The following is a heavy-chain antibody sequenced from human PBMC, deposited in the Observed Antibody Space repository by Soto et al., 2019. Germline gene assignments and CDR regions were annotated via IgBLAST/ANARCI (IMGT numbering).Heavy chain of an antibody. D-gene: IGHD1-26*01. CDR3: ARWSFLDY. J-gene: IGHJ4*02. V-gene: IGHV3-23*05. CDR2: ISGSKT. CDR1: GFSFSSYA. Sequence: EVQLLESGGGLVRPGGSLRLSCTASGFSFSSYALSWVRQAPGKGLEWVSTISGSKTYYADSVKGRFSISRDTSKTTLYLEMTSLRVEDTAVYYCARWSFLDYWGQGTRVTVS.